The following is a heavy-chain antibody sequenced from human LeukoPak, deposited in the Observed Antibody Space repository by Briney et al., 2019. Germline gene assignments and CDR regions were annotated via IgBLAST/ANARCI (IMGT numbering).Heavy chain of an antibody. J-gene: IGHJ6*03. V-gene: IGHV3-23*01. Sequence: GGSLRLSCAASGFTFSSYAMSWVRQAPGKGLEWVSAISGSGGSTYYADSVKGRLTISRDNSKNTLYLQMNSLRAEDTAVYYCAKRGAAAGDPYYYYYYMDVWGKGTTVTISS. CDR3: AKRGAAAGDPYYYYYYMDV. CDR1: GFTFSSYA. D-gene: IGHD6-13*01. CDR2: ISGSGGST.